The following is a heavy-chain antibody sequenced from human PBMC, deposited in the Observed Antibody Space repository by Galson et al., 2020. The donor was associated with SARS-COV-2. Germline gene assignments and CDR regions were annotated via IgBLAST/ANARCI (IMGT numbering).Heavy chain of an antibody. J-gene: IGHJ6*03. V-gene: IGHV3-11*03. CDR3: AGAHKDSYYYIDV. CDR2: INVGSSFA. Sequence: KIGESLKISCTASGLSLSDYFMIWIRQAPGKGLEWVSYINVGSSFANYADSVKGRFSTSRNNPRNSLYLQLDSLRAEDTAVYYCAGAHKDSYYYIDVWGRGTTVTVSS. CDR1: GLSLSDYF.